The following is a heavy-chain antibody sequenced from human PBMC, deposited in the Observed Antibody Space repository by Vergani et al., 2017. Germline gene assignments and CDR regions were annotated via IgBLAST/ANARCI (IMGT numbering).Heavy chain of an antibody. CDR1: GASLSSSH. CDR3: ARETRDTATCGGKLRWFDA. V-gene: IGHV4-59*01. CDR2: IHYSGKT. D-gene: IGHD4-23*01. Sequence: QLHLQESGPGLVKASETLSLTCAVSGASLSSSHWDWARLTPGKKLEWIGIIHYSGKTKYNPCFIGRVTITIDTSRSQVSLRLTSVTAADTAVYFCARETRDTATCGGKLRWFDAWGQGTLVTVSS. J-gene: IGHJ5*02.